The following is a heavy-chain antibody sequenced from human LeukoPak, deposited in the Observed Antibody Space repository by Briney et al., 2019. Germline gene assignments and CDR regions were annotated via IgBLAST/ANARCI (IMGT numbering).Heavy chain of an antibody. Sequence: SETLSLTCTVSGGSLSSQYWSWIRQPPGKGLEWIGYIYYRGSTSYNPSLKSRVTISVDTSKNQFSLRLNSVAAADTAVYYCARDIISEYSKSHSHFDPWGQGTLVTVSS. CDR2: IYYRGST. V-gene: IGHV4-59*11. J-gene: IGHJ5*02. CDR1: GGSLSSQY. CDR3: ARDIISEYSKSHSHFDP. D-gene: IGHD5-18*01.